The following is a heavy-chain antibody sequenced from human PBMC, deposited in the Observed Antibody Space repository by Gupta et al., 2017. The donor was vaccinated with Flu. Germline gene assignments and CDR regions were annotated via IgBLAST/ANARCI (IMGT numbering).Heavy chain of an antibody. J-gene: IGHJ4*02. CDR3: ARGLGADYTAWGYFDY. CDR2: IGTAGDT. V-gene: IGHV3-13*01. Sequence: EVQLVESGGDLVQAGGSLRLSCAPSGFTFRAYDFHWVRQSTGKGLEWLSAIGTAGDTFYPGSVKGRFTISRENAKNSLYLQMTNLSAGDTAVYYCARGLGADYTAWGYFDYWGPGTVVTVSS. D-gene: IGHD5-18*01. CDR1: GFTFRAYD.